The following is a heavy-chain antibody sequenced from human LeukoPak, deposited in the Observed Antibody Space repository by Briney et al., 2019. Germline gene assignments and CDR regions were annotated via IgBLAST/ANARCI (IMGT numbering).Heavy chain of an antibody. CDR3: ANSRYDSSGYYGIIGY. Sequence: GGSLRLSCAASGFTFDDYAMHWVRQAPGKGLEWVSYISSSGSTIYYADSVKGRFTISRDNAKNSLYLQMNSLRAEDTAVYYCANSRYDSSGYYGIIGYWGQGTLVTVSS. CDR2: ISSSGSTI. CDR1: GFTFDDYA. V-gene: IGHV3-48*03. D-gene: IGHD3-22*01. J-gene: IGHJ4*02.